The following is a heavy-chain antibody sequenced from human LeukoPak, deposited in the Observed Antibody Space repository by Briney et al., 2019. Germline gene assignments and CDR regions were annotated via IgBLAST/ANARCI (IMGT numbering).Heavy chain of an antibody. V-gene: IGHV3-64*02. CDR1: GFTFSTYA. Sequence: GGTLRLSCAASGFTFSTYAMHWVRQAPGKGLEYVSGVNSNGDTKYYADSVKGRFSISRDNSKNTLYLHMGSLRAEDTAVYYCARELDYCFDYWGQGTLVTVSS. D-gene: IGHD1-1*01. CDR3: ARELDYCFDY. CDR2: VNSNGDTK. J-gene: IGHJ4*02.